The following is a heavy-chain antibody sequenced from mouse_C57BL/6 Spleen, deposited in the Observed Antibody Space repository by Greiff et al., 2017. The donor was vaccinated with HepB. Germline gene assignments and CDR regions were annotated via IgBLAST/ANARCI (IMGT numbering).Heavy chain of an antibody. V-gene: IGHV6-3*01. Sequence: EVNVVESGGGLVQPGGSMKLSCVASGFTFSNYWMNWVRQSPEKGLEWVAQIRLKSDNYATHYAESVKGRFTISRDDSKSSVYLQMNNLRAEDTGIYYCTGDDYDPAWFAYWGQGTLVTVSA. D-gene: IGHD2-4*01. CDR3: TGDDYDPAWFAY. J-gene: IGHJ3*01. CDR2: IRLKSDNYAT. CDR1: GFTFSNYW.